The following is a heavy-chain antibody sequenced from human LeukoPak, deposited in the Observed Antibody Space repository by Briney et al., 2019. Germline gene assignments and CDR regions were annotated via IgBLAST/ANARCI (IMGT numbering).Heavy chain of an antibody. D-gene: IGHD1-14*01. CDR2: ISYDGSDK. CDR3: AKATGYLL. Sequence: GGSLRLSCAASGFTFSSYAMHWVRQAPGKGLEWVAVISYDGSDKYYADSVKGRFTISRDNSKNTLYLQMNSLRAEDTAVYYCAKATGYLLWGQGTLVTVSS. J-gene: IGHJ4*02. V-gene: IGHV3-30*04. CDR1: GFTFSSYA.